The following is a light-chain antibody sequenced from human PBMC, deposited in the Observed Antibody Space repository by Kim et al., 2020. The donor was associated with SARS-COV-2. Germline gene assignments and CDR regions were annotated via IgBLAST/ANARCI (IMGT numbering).Light chain of an antibody. V-gene: IGLV1-40*01. CDR1: SSNIGAGYD. CDR2: ANN. Sequence: RGTLSCTGNSSNIGAGYDVHGYRQLPGTAPKLLIFANNNRPSGVPDRFSGSKSGTSASLAITGLQAGDEADYFCQSYDSSLNGWVFGGGTQLTVL. CDR3: QSYDSSLNGWV. J-gene: IGLJ3*02.